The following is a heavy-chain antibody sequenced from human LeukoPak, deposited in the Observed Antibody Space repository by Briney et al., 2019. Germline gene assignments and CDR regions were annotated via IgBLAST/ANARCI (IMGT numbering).Heavy chain of an antibody. CDR1: GGSFSGYY. Sequence: PSETLSLTCAVYGGSFSGYYWSWIRQPPGKGLEWIGEINHSGSTNYNPSPTSRVTISEDTSKNPFSLKVSSVTAADTAVYYCARGPIAAAGTDVSPHVDYWGQGTLVTVSS. CDR2: INHSGST. CDR3: ARGPIAAAGTDVSPHVDY. J-gene: IGHJ4*02. V-gene: IGHV4-34*01. D-gene: IGHD6-13*01.